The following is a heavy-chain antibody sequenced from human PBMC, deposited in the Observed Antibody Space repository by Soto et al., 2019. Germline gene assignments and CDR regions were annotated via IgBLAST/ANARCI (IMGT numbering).Heavy chain of an antibody. J-gene: IGHJ6*02. CDR1: GFTFSRHA. V-gene: IGHV3-30-3*01. Sequence: QVQLVESGGGVVQPGRSLRLSCAASGFTFSRHAMHWVRQAPGKGLEWVAVISYDGSKKYYAGSVKGRFSISRDNPKNTLDVQMNSLRAEDTAVYYCARETDGMYVWGQGTPVTVSS. CDR3: ARETDGMYV. CDR2: ISYDGSKK.